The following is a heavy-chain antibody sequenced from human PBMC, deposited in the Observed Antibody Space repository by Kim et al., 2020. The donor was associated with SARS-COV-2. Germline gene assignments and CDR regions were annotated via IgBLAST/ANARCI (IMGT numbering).Heavy chain of an antibody. J-gene: IGHJ4*02. CDR3: ASISLTTVTIFDY. V-gene: IGHV4-30-2*04. D-gene: IGHD4-17*01. Sequence: YNPSLKSRVTISVDTSKNQFSLKLSSVTAADTAVYYCASISLTTVTIFDYWGQGTLVTVSS.